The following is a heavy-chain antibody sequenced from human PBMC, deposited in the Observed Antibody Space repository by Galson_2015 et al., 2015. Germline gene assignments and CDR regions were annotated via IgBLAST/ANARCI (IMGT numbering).Heavy chain of an antibody. CDR2: ISSSSSYI. V-gene: IGHV3-21*01. CDR3: ARGNWNDERFDP. D-gene: IGHD1-1*01. CDR1: GFTFSSYS. Sequence: SLRLSCAASGFTFSSYSMNWVRQAPGKGLEWVSSISSSSSYIYYADSVKGRFTISRDNAKNSLYLQMNSLRAEDTAVYYCARGNWNDERFDPWGQGTLVTVSS. J-gene: IGHJ5*02.